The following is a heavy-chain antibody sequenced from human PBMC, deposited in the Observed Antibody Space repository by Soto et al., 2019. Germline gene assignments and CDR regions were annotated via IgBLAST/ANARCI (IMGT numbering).Heavy chain of an antibody. CDR2: IYYSGST. Sequence: PSETLSLTCTVSGGSIGSSSYYWGWIRQPPGKGLEWIGSIYYSGSTYYNPSLKSRVTISVDTSKNQFSLKLSSVTAADTAVYYCARRALDIVVVVAATNAFDIWGQGTMVTVSS. J-gene: IGHJ3*02. CDR3: ARRALDIVVVVAATNAFDI. V-gene: IGHV4-39*01. CDR1: GGSIGSSSYY. D-gene: IGHD2-15*01.